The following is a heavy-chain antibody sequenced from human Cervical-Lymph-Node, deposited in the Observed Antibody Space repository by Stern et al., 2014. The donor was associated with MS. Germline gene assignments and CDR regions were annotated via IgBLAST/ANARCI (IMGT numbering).Heavy chain of an antibody. CDR1: GGSISSSNW. D-gene: IGHD3-16*02. Sequence: QVQLQESGPGLVKPSGTLSLTCAVSGGSISSSNWWSSVRQPPGKGLEWIAEIYHIGSTNYNPALKSRVTISLDKSKNQFSLNLNSGTAADTAVYYCARAQYRLAYGLDVWGQGTTVTVSS. V-gene: IGHV4-4*02. CDR2: IYHIGST. CDR3: ARAQYRLAYGLDV. J-gene: IGHJ6*02.